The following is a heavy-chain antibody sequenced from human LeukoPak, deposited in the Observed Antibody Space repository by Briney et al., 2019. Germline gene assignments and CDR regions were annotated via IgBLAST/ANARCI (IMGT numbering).Heavy chain of an antibody. CDR2: ISYDGSNK. V-gene: IGHV3-30*03. CDR3: ARQYDSSGYSAFDI. J-gene: IGHJ3*02. CDR1: GFTFSSYG. D-gene: IGHD3-22*01. Sequence: GGSLRLSCAASGFTFSSYGMHWVPQAPGKGLEWVAVISYDGSNKFYADSVKGRFTISRDNSKNTLYLQMNSLRAEDTAVYYCARQYDSSGYSAFDIWGQGTMVTVSS.